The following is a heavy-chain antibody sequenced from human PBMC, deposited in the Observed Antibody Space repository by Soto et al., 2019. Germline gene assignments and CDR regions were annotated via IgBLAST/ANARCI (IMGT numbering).Heavy chain of an antibody. CDR1: GFTFSTSW. J-gene: IGHJ4*02. V-gene: IGHV3-7*01. CDR2: IKQDGSEK. D-gene: IGHD6-13*01. CDR3: ARVLAAADSL. Sequence: GGSLRLSCAASGFTFSTSWMHWVRQAPGKGLEWVANIKQDGSEKYYLDSVKGRFTISRDNAKSSLYLQMNSLRAEDTAVYYCARVLAAADSLWGQETLVTVSS.